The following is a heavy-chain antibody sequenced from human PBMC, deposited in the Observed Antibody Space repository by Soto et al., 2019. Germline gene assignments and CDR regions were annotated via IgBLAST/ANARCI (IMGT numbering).Heavy chain of an antibody. J-gene: IGHJ3*01. CDR1: GFTVSSDH. V-gene: IGHV3-53*02. CDR2: MYYGGTT. CDR3: AREAAGFDL. D-gene: IGHD6-13*01. Sequence: EMQLVETGGGLIQAGGSLRLSCAASGFTVSSDHMSWVRQAPGKGLEWISVMYYGGTTYYADSVQGRFTISRDSSTNTLYLQMTDLRADDTAVYYCAREAAGFDLWGQGTMVTVSS.